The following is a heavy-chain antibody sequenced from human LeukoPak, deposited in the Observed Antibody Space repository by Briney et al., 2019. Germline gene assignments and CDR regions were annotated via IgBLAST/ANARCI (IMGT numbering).Heavy chain of an antibody. Sequence: ASVKVSCKVSGYTFTDYYMHWVQQAPGKRLEWMGLVDPEDGETIYAEKFQGRVTITADTSTDTAYMELSSLRSEDTAVYYCAVIEVGPIDYWGQGTLVTVSS. J-gene: IGHJ4*02. CDR3: AVIEVGPIDY. CDR2: VDPEDGET. D-gene: IGHD2-21*01. V-gene: IGHV1-69-2*01. CDR1: GYTFTDYY.